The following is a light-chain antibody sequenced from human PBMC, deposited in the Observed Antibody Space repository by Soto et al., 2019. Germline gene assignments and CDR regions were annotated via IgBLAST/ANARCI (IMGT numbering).Light chain of an antibody. V-gene: IGKV2-28*01. CDR2: LAS. CDR1: QSLVDSKGYNS. CDR3: MQTIQTPMT. Sequence: DIVMTQSPLSLPATPGEPATISCRSSQSLVDSKGYNSLDWLLPKAGQSPQILIYLASNRASGVPDRFRRSASGTHFILNISRVEAEDVEVYYCMQTIQTPMTFGQGTKVEIK. J-gene: IGKJ1*01.